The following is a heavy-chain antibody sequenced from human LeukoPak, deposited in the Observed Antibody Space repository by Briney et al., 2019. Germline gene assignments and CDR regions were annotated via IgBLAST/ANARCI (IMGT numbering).Heavy chain of an antibody. V-gene: IGHV3-21*01. CDR1: GFTFSSYS. CDR3: ASENEWFGDLGAFDY. CDR2: ISSSSSYI. Sequence: GGSLRLSCAASGFTFSSYSMNWVRQAPGKGLEWVSSISSSSSYIYYADSVKGRFTISRDNAKNSLYLQMNSLRAEDTAVYYCASENEWFGDLGAFDYWGQGALVTVSS. D-gene: IGHD3-10*01. J-gene: IGHJ4*02.